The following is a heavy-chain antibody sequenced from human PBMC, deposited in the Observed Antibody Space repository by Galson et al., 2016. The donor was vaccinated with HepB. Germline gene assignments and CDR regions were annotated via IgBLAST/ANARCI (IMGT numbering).Heavy chain of an antibody. D-gene: IGHD2-8*01. V-gene: IGHV5-10-1*01. CDR3: ARHGMVSATTFGAIDY. J-gene: IGHJ4*02. CDR2: INPSDSDT. CDR1: GYTLTSYN. Sequence: QSGAEVKKPGESLRISCEVSGYTLTSYNIIWVRQMPGKGLEWMGGINPSDSDTKYSPSFQDHVIISADRSINTVYLQWSRLKASDTAMYFCARHGMVSATTFGAIDYWGQGARVTVSA.